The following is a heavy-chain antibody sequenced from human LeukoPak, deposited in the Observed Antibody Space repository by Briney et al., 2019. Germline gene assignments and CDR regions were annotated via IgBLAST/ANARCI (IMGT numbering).Heavy chain of an antibody. D-gene: IGHD4-23*01. J-gene: IGHJ3*02. CDR1: GFTFTNYG. V-gene: IGHV3-23*01. Sequence: GGSLRLSCAASGFTFTNYGFHWVRQAPGKGLEWVSAISGSGGSTYYADSVKGRFTISRDNSKNTLYLQMNSLRAEDTAVYYCAKDLGGNSGGDAFDIWGQGTMVTVSS. CDR2: ISGSGGST. CDR3: AKDLGGNSGGDAFDI.